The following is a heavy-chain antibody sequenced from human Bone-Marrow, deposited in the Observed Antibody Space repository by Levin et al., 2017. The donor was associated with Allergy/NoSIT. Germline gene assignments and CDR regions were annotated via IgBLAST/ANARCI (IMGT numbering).Heavy chain of an antibody. J-gene: IGHJ6*02. CDR2: VHNTETT. D-gene: IGHD3-3*01. V-gene: IGHV4-59*01. CDR3: ARASDFWSGYSIPYGMDV. CDR1: GDSISNYY. Sequence: PSQTLSLTCTVSGDSISNYYWNWIRQPPGKGLEWIGYVHNTETTNYNPSLQSRVTISLDTSNNQFSLKLRSVTAADTAVYYCARASDFWSGYSIPYGMDVWGQGTTVTVSS.